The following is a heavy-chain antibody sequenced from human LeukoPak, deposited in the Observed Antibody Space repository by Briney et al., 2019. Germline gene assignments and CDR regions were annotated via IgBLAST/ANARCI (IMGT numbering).Heavy chain of an antibody. V-gene: IGHV4-59*01. CDR2: IYYSGST. Sequence: SVTLSLTCTVSGGSISSYYWSWIRQPPGKGLEWIGYIYYSGSTNYNPSLKSRVTISVDTSKNQFSLKLSSVTAADTAVYYCASGYCGGACQLGGVDMWGQGTMVTVSS. D-gene: IGHD2-21*02. J-gene: IGHJ3*02. CDR1: GGSISSYY. CDR3: ASGYCGGACQLGGVDM.